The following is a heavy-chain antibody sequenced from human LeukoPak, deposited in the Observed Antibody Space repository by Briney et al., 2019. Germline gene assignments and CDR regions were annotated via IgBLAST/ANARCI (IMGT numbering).Heavy chain of an antibody. V-gene: IGHV1-18*01. CDR1: GYTFTSYG. Sequence: GASVKVSCKASGYTFTSYGISWVRQAPGQGLEWMGWISAYNGNTNYAQKLQGRVTMTTDTSTSTAYMELRSLRSDDTAVYYCARGSVPEYYYDSSGYQDYWSQGTLVTVSS. CDR3: ARGSVPEYYYDSSGYQDY. CDR2: ISAYNGNT. D-gene: IGHD3-22*01. J-gene: IGHJ4*02.